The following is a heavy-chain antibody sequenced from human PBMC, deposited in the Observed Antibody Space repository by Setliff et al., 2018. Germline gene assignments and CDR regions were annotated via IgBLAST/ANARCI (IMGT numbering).Heavy chain of an antibody. CDR1: GGSISSSSYY. CDR3: ARNWVTAQHYYYGMDV. Sequence: SETLSLTCTVSGGSISSSSYYWGWIRQPPGKGLEWIGYIYYSGSTNYNPSLKSRVTISVDTSKNQFSLRLSSVTAADTAVYYCARNWVTAQHYYYGMDVWGQGTTVTVSS. D-gene: IGHD2-21*02. V-gene: IGHV4-61*05. CDR2: IYYSGST. J-gene: IGHJ6*02.